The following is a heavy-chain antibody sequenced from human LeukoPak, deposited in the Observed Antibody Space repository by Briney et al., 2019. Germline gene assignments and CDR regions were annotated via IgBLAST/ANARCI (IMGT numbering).Heavy chain of an antibody. CDR2: INHSGST. J-gene: IGHJ4*02. CDR3: ARVQRRRYNWNDAGDY. V-gene: IGHV4-34*01. D-gene: IGHD1-1*01. Sequence: SETLSLTCAVYGGSFRGYYWSWLRQPPGKGLEWIGEINHSGSTNYSPSLKSRVTISVDTSKNQFSLTLSSVTAADTAVYYCARVQRRRYNWNDAGDYWGQGTLVTVS. CDR1: GGSFRGYY.